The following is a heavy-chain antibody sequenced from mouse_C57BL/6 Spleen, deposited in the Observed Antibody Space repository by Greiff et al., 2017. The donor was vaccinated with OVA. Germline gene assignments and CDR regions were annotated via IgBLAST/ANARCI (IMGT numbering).Heavy chain of an antibody. V-gene: IGHV2-2*01. CDR1: GFSLTSYG. CDR2: IWSGGST. CDR3: AREDYDSGGFAY. D-gene: IGHD2-4*01. Sequence: VQLVESGPGLVQPSQSLSITCTVSGFSLTSYGVHWVRQSPGKGLEWLGVIWSGGSTDYNAAFISRLSISKDNSKSQVFFKMNSLQADDTAIYYCAREDYDSGGFAYWGQGTLVTVSA. J-gene: IGHJ3*01.